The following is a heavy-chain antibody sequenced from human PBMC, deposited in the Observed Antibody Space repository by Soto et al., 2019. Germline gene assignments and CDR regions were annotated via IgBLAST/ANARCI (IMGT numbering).Heavy chain of an antibody. CDR1: GFNFDNYW. Sequence: SCAASGFNFDNYWMAWVRQAPGKGLEWVANIKQDGSDKNYVDSVKGRFTISGDNAKNSLYLQMNSLRAEDSAVYSCARDTTGILDYWGQGTLVTVSS. D-gene: IGHD1-1*01. CDR2: IKQDGSDK. V-gene: IGHV3-7*01. J-gene: IGHJ4*02. CDR3: ARDTTGILDY.